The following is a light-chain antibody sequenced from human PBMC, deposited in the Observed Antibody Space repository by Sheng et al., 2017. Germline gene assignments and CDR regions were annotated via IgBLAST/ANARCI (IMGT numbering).Light chain of an antibody. Sequence: QSALTQPASVSGSPGQSITISCTGTSSDVGGYNYVSWYQQHPGKAPKLIIYDVSNRPSGVSNRFSGSKSGNTASLTISGLQTEDEADYYCTSYATSSTLEVFGTGTKVTV. CDR3: TSYATSSTLEV. CDR2: DVS. V-gene: IGLV2-14*03. J-gene: IGLJ1*01. CDR1: SSDVGGYNY.